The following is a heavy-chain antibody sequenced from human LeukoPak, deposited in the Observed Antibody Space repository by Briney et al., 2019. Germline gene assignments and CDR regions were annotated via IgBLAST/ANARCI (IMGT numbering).Heavy chain of an antibody. Sequence: PSETLSLTCTVSGGSISSSSYYWGWIRQPPGKGLEWIGSIYYSGSTYYNPSLKSRVTISVDTSKNQFSLKLSSVTAADTAVYYCARGRPSRYNWNDDPDFDYWGQGTLVTVSS. J-gene: IGHJ4*02. CDR2: IYYSGST. CDR1: GGSISSSSYY. V-gene: IGHV4-39*07. CDR3: ARGRPSRYNWNDDPDFDY. D-gene: IGHD1-20*01.